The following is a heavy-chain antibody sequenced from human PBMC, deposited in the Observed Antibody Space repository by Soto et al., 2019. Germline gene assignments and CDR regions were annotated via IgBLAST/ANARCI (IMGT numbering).Heavy chain of an antibody. Sequence: QVQLVESGGGVVQPGRSLRLSCAASGFTFSNYAIHWVRQAPGKGLEWVAVMSADGSDIYYADSVKGRFTISRDSSKNTVYVQMNSLRSEDTAVYYFARGGGRGVRYYCDYWGQGTLVIVSS. CDR3: ARGGGRGVRYYCDY. J-gene: IGHJ4*02. V-gene: IGHV3-30-3*01. D-gene: IGHD3-10*01. CDR2: MSADGSDI. CDR1: GFTFSNYA.